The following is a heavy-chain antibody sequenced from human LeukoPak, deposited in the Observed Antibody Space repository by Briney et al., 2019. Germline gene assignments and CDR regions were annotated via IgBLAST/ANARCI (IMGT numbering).Heavy chain of an antibody. D-gene: IGHD3-10*01. CDR3: ARGGWFGELKGTFDY. CDR1: GGAISSGGYY. J-gene: IGHJ4*02. CDR2: IYYSGST. Sequence: PSETLSLTCTVSGGAISSGGYYWSWIRQHPGKGLEWIGRIYYSGSTSYNPSLKSRVTISVDTSQNQFSLRLSSVTAADTAVYYCARGGWFGELKGTFDYWGQGTLVTVSS. V-gene: IGHV4-31*03.